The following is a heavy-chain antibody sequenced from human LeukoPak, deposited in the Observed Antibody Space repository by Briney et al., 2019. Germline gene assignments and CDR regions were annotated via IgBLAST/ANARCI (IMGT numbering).Heavy chain of an antibody. CDR1: GASISNYY. CDR3: ARGMVATYYSDD. D-gene: IGHD5-12*01. CDR2: INYSGNI. V-gene: IGHV4-59*01. J-gene: IGHJ4*02. Sequence: PSETLFLTCTVSGASISNYYWSWVRQPPGKGLDWIGNINYSGNINYNPSLKSRVTMSLDTSKNQFSLKLSSVTSADTAVYYCARGMVATYYSDDWGQGILVTVSS.